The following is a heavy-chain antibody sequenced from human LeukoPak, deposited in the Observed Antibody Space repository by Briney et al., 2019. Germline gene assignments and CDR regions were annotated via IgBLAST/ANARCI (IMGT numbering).Heavy chain of an antibody. Sequence: PSETLSLTCTVSGGSISSGGYYWSWIRQHPGKGLEWIGYIYYSGSTYYNPSLKSRVTISVDTSKNQFSLKLSSVTAADTAVYYCAIHIAPSPDAFDIWGQGTMVTVSS. CDR3: AIHIAPSPDAFDI. CDR1: GGSISSGGYY. V-gene: IGHV4-31*03. D-gene: IGHD2-21*01. J-gene: IGHJ3*02. CDR2: IYYSGST.